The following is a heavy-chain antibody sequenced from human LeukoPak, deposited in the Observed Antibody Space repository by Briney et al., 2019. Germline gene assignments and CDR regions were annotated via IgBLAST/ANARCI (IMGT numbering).Heavy chain of an antibody. CDR1: GFTFSNYD. V-gene: IGHV3-30*02. J-gene: IGHJ4*02. D-gene: IGHD6-13*01. CDR2: IRYDGSNK. Sequence: GGSLRLSCAASGFTFSNYDMQWVRQAPGKGLEWVAFIRYDGSNKYYAASVEGRFTISRDNSKYTLYLQMNSLSGDDTAVYYCAKDLEGATVGIRYWGQGTLVTVSS. CDR3: AKDLEGATVGIRY.